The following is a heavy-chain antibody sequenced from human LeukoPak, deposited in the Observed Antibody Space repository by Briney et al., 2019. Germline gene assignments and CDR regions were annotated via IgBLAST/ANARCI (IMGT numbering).Heavy chain of an antibody. CDR1: GFSCRNYW. D-gene: IGHD2-15*01. CDR3: ARDGGLHTNFDY. Sequence: GGSLRLSCAASGFSCRNYWMGWVRQAPGKGLEWVANTKPDGSAEYYADSVRGRFTASRDNANNLLYLQMNRLRAEDTAVYYCARDGGLHTNFDYWGQGTLLTVSS. J-gene: IGHJ4*02. CDR2: TKPDGSAE. V-gene: IGHV3-7*01.